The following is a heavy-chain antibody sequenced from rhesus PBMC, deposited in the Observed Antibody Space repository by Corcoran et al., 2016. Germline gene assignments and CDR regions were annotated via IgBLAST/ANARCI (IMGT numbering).Heavy chain of an antibody. CDR2: INGNSGST. CDR3: ASHTPLCTGSGCYWSLVDFDY. J-gene: IGHJ4*01. Sequence: QVQLQESGPGLVKPSETLSLTCAVSGGSFSSYWWSWIRQPPGTGLEWIGGINGNSGSTNYNPSLKSRVTISKDASKNQCSLKLSSVTAADTAVYYCASHTPLCTGSGCYWSLVDFDYWGQGVLVTVSS. D-gene: IGHD2-21*01. V-gene: IGHV4-80*01. CDR1: GGSFSSYW.